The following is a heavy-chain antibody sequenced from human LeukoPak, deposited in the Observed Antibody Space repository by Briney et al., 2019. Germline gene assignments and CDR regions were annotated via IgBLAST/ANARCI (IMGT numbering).Heavy chain of an antibody. CDR2: INSDGSST. Sequence: GGSLRLSCAASGFTFSSYWMHWVRQAPGKGLVWVSRINSDGSSTTYADSVKGRFTIARDNAKNTLYLQMNSLRAEDTAVYYCARALYGNYFDYWGQGTLVTVSS. J-gene: IGHJ4*02. D-gene: IGHD3-10*01. V-gene: IGHV3-74*01. CDR1: GFTFSSYW. CDR3: ARALYGNYFDY.